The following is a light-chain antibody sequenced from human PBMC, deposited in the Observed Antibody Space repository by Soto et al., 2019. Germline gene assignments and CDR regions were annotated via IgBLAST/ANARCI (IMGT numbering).Light chain of an antibody. V-gene: IGKV3-20*01. CDR3: QQYGSSPWT. J-gene: IGKJ1*01. CDR1: QSVSSN. Sequence: EIVVTQSPATLSVSPGERATLSCRASQSVSSNLAWYQQKPGQAPRLLFYGASIRATGIPDRFSGSGSGTDFTLTLTRLQPEDFAVYYCQQYGSSPWTSGQGTKVDNK. CDR2: GAS.